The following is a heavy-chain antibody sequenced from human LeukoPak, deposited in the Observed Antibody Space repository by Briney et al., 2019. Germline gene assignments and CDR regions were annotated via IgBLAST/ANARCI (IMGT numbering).Heavy chain of an antibody. CDR2: INHSGST. CDR3: ARGRSSGSYNWFDP. D-gene: IGHD3-22*01. V-gene: IGHV4-34*01. J-gene: IGHJ5*02. Sequence: PSETLSLTCAVYGGSFSGYYWSWIRQPPGKGLEWIGEINHSGSTNYNPSLKSRVTISVDTSKNQFSLKLSSVTAADTAVYYCARGRSSGSYNWFDPWGQGTLVTVSS. CDR1: GGSFSGYY.